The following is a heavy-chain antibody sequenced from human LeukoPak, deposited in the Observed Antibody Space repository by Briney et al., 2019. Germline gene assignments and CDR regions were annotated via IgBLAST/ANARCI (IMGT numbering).Heavy chain of an antibody. CDR2: STGNNGNT. CDR1: GYTFSGHG. D-gene: IGHD1-26*01. Sequence: GASVKLSCKTSGYTFSGHGISWVRQAPGQGLEWMGGSTGNNGNTTYAPQLQGRITMTTDTSTNTAYMELTSLKSDDTAVYYCARDQRNSGSYRFEYWGQGTLVTVSS. CDR3: ARDQRNSGSYRFEY. J-gene: IGHJ4*02. V-gene: IGHV1-18*01.